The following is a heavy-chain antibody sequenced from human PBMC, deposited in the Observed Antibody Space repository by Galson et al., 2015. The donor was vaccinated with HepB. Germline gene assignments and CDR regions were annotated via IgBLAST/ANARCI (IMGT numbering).Heavy chain of an antibody. V-gene: IGHV6-1*01. D-gene: IGHD6-19*01. Sequence: CAISGDSVSTNRVAWDWIRQSPSRGFEWLGRTYYRSKWYNDYAVSVKSRITINPDTSKNQFSLQLKSVTPEDTAVYYCARSPTSAVAVAGYFDYWGQGTLVTVSA. J-gene: IGHJ4*02. CDR2: TYYRSKWYN. CDR3: ARSPTSAVAVAGYFDY. CDR1: GDSVSTNRVA.